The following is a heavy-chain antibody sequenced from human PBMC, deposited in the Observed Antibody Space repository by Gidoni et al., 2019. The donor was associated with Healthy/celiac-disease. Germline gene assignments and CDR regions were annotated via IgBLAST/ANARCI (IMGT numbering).Heavy chain of an antibody. CDR2: IYYSGST. D-gene: IGHD6-13*01. J-gene: IGHJ5*02. CDR3: AMSIAAAGPNWFDP. CDR1: GGSISSYY. Sequence: QVQLQESGPGLVKPSETLSLTCTVSGGSISSYYWSWIRQPPGKGLEWIGYIYYSGSTNYNPSLKSRVTISVDTSKNQFSLKLSSVTAADTAVYYCAMSIAAAGPNWFDPCGQGTLVTVSS. V-gene: IGHV4-59*01.